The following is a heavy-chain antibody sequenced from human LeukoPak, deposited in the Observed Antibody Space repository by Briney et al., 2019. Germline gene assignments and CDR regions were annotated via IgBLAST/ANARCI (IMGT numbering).Heavy chain of an antibody. CDR1: GGSFSGYY. D-gene: IGHD3-10*01. CDR2: INHSGST. J-gene: IGHJ4*02. CDR3: ARDQGYYSLSDS. Sequence: SETLSVTCAVYGGSFSGYYWSWIRQPPGKGLEWIGEINHSGSTNYSPSLKSRVTISMDTSKNQFSLRLSSVTATDTAVYYCARDQGYYSLSDSWGQGTLVTVSS. V-gene: IGHV4-34*01.